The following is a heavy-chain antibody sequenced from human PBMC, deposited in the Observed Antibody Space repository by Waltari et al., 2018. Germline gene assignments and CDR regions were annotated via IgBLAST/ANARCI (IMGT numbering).Heavy chain of an antibody. Sequence: GSTYYNPSLKSRVTISVDTSKNQFSLKLSSVTAADTAVYYCARADTTSGNWFDPWGQGTLVTVSS. D-gene: IGHD1-26*01. CDR2: GST. J-gene: IGHJ5*02. V-gene: IGHV4-31*02. CDR3: ARADTTSGNWFDP.